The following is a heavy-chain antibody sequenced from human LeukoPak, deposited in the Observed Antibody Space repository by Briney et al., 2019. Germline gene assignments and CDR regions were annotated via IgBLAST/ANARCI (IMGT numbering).Heavy chain of an antibody. D-gene: IGHD3-22*01. CDR1: GGTFSSYA. Sequence: ASVKVSCKASGGTFSSYAISWVRQAPGQGLEWMGWINLNSGGTNYAQKFQGRVTMTRDTSISTAYMELSRLRSDDTAVYYCARDLGGYDSSGYYFGDYFDYWGQGTLVTVSS. CDR2: INLNSGGT. J-gene: IGHJ4*02. CDR3: ARDLGGYDSSGYYFGDYFDY. V-gene: IGHV1-2*02.